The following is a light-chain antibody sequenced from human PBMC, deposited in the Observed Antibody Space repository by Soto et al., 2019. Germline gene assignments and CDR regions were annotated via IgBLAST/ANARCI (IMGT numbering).Light chain of an antibody. Sequence: QLVLTQPPSASGTPGQRVTISCSGSSSNIGSNYVYWYQQLPGTAPKLLISRNDQRPSGVPDRFSGSKSGTSASLAISGLRSDDEADYYCAAWDDSLSGVLFGGGTKLTVL. CDR1: SSNIGSNY. CDR3: AAWDDSLSGVL. J-gene: IGLJ2*01. V-gene: IGLV1-47*01. CDR2: RND.